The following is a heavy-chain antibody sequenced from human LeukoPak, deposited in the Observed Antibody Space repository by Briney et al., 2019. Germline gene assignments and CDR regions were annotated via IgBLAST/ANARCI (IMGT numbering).Heavy chain of an antibody. V-gene: IGHV4-4*07. Sequence: SETLSLTCSVSGGSISRYYWSWIRQPAGKGLQWIGRIYTSGSTNYNPSLKSRVTMSVDTSKNQFSLKLSSVTAADTAVYYCARASSWLPFEYWGLGTLVTVSS. CDR3: ARASSWLPFEY. J-gene: IGHJ4*02. CDR1: GGSISRYY. CDR2: IYTSGST. D-gene: IGHD6-13*01.